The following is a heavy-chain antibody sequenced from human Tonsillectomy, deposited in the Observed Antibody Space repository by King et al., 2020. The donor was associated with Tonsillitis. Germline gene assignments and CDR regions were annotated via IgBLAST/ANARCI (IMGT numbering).Heavy chain of an antibody. V-gene: IGHV1-2*02. J-gene: IGHJ4*02. CDR2: INPDSGDT. CDR1: GYAFTGYY. Sequence: GGGGKKPGASVKGSCKASGYAFTGYYTHWVRQAPGQGLEWMGWINPDSGDTDYAQKFQGRVTMIRDTSISTAYMELSRLRSDDTAVYYCARERRSQLVYWGQGTLVTVSS. D-gene: IGHD6-13*01. CDR3: ARERRSQLVY.